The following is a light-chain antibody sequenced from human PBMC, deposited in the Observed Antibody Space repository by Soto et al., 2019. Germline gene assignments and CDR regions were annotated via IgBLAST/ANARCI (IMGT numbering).Light chain of an antibody. CDR3: AAWDDNLDAWV. V-gene: IGLV1-44*01. CDR1: NSNIGENT. Sequence: QSVLTQPPSASGTPGQRVTVSCSGSNSNIGENTVTWYQQLPGTAPKVVIYSDDQRPSGVPDRFSASKSGTSASLAISGLQSEDAADYYCAAWDDNLDAWVFGGGTKVTVL. CDR2: SDD. J-gene: IGLJ3*02.